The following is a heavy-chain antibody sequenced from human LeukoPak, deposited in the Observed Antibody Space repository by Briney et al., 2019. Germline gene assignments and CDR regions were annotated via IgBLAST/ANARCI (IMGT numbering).Heavy chain of an antibody. CDR2: INPNSGGT. D-gene: IGHD5-18*01. CDR1: GYTFTDYF. J-gene: IGHJ4*02. Sequence: GASVNVSCTASGYTFTDYFMHWVRQAPGQGLEWMGWINPNSGGTHYAQKFQGRVTMTRDTSISTAYMELSRLRSDDTAVYYCARDPGYSSPRGDYWGQGTLVTVSS. CDR3: ARDPGYSSPRGDY. V-gene: IGHV1-2*02.